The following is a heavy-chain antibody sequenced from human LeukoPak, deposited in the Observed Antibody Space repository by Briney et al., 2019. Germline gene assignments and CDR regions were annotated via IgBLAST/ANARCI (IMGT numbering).Heavy chain of an antibody. CDR2: MNPNSGNT. CDR1: GYTFTSYD. D-gene: IGHD4-23*01. J-gene: IGHJ5*02. CDR3: ASRIDYGGNPTLAFDP. V-gene: IGHV1-8*01. Sequence: ASVKVSCKASGYTFTSYDINWGRGAPGKGLEWMGWMNPNSGNTGYAQKFQGRVTTTRNTSISTAYMELSSLRSEDTAVYYCASRIDYGGNPTLAFDPWGQGTLVTVSS.